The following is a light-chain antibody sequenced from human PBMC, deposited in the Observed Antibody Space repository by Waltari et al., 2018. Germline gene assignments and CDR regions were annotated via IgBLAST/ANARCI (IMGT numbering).Light chain of an antibody. CDR2: RNN. Sequence: QAGLTQPPSVSKDLRQTATITCTGNSDNVGYLGAAWLQQRRGHPPRLVAYRNNNRPSGVSERFSTSRSGNTAALTSTGLQAEDEADYYCSAWDTSLSGVVFCGGTKLTVL. CDR1: SDNVGYLG. V-gene: IGLV10-54*01. CDR3: SAWDTSLSGVV. J-gene: IGLJ3*02.